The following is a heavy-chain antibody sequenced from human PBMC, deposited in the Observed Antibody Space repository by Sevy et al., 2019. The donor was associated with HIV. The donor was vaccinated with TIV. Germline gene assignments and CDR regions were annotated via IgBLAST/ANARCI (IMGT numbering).Heavy chain of an antibody. D-gene: IGHD6-19*01. V-gene: IGHV3-48*02. Sequence: GGSLRLSCAASGFTFSSYSMNWVRQAPGRGLEWISYISSSSSAIYYADSVKGRFTISRDNAKNSLYLQMNSLRDEDTAVYYCAREQWKVNADDAFDIWGQGTMVTVSS. CDR2: ISSSSSAI. CDR3: AREQWKVNADDAFDI. J-gene: IGHJ3*02. CDR1: GFTFSSYS.